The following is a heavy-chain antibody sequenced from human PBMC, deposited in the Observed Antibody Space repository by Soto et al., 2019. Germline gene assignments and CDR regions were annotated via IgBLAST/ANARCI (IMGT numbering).Heavy chain of an antibody. CDR3: AIDTSQLEYYGMDV. CDR2: IIPIFGTA. D-gene: IGHD6-6*01. CDR1: GDTFSSYA. J-gene: IGHJ6*02. V-gene: IGHV1-69*06. Sequence: ASVKVSCKASGDTFSSYAISWVRQAPGQGLEWMGGIIPIFGTANYAQKFQGRVTITADKSTSTAYMELSSLRSEDTAVYYCAIDTSQLEYYGMDVWGQGTTVTV.